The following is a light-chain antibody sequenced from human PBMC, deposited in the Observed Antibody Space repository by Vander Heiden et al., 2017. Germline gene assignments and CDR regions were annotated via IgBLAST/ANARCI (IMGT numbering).Light chain of an antibody. Sequence: AIRITQSPSSLSASTGDRVTITCRASQGISSYLAWYQQKPGKAPKLLIYAASTLQSGVPSRFSGSGYGTDFTLTISCLQSEDFAPYYCQQHDSYPPFTFGHGTKVDIK. CDR2: AAS. J-gene: IGKJ3*01. CDR1: QGISSY. V-gene: IGKV1-8*01. CDR3: QQHDSYPPFT.